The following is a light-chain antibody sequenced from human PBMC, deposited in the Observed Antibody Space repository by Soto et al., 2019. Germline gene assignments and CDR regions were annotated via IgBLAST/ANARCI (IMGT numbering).Light chain of an antibody. CDR3: QQYGSSPET. J-gene: IGKJ1*01. V-gene: IGKV3-20*01. Sequence: EIVLTQSPGTLSLSPGERATLSCRASQSVSSSYLAWYQQKPGQAPRLLIYGASSRATGIPDRFSGSVSGTDFTLTIRRLESEDFAVYYCQQYGSSPETFGEGTKVEIK. CDR1: QSVSSSY. CDR2: GAS.